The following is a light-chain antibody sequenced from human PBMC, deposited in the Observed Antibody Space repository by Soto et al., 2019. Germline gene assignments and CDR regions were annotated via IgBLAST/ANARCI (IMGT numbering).Light chain of an antibody. CDR1: QGIGSY. CDR2: AAS. V-gene: IGKV1-9*01. J-gene: IGKJ4*01. Sequence: IQLTQSPSFLSASLGDRVTITCRASQGIGSYLAWYQQKPGKAPRLLIYAASTLQSGVPSRFSGSGSDTEFTLTISSLQPEDFATYYCQQLNNYPLTFGGGTQLDIK. CDR3: QQLNNYPLT.